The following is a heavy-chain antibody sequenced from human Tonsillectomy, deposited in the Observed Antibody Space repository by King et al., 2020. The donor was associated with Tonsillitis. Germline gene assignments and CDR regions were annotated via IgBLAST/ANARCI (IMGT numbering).Heavy chain of an antibody. J-gene: IGHJ6*02. CDR2: INHSGST. V-gene: IGHV4-34*01. CDR1: GGSFSGYY. D-gene: IGHD2-2*02. CDR3: ARDRASIVVVPAAIPRRGYGMDV. Sequence: VQLQQWGAGLLKPSETLSLTCAVYGGSFSGYYWSWIRQPPGKGLEWIGEINHSGSTNYNPSLKSRVTISVDPSKNQVSLKLSSVTAADTAVYYCARDRASIVVVPAAIPRRGYGMDVWGQGTTVTVSS.